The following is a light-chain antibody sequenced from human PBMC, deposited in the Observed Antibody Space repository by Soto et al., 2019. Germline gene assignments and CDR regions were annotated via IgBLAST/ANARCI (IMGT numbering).Light chain of an antibody. CDR2: GAS. CDR1: QNIHTN. V-gene: IGKV3-15*01. J-gene: IGKJ5*01. Sequence: EIVITESPATLSVSPGERARLSCRAGQNIHTNLAWYQQKPGQAPRLLFYGASTGATGLPARFSGSGSGTEFTLTISSLEPEDFAVYYCQQRRSWPPTITFGQGTRLEIK. CDR3: QQRRSWPPTIT.